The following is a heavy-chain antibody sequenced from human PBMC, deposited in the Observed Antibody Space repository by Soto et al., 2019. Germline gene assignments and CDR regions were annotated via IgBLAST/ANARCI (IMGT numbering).Heavy chain of an antibody. J-gene: IGHJ4*02. D-gene: IGHD5-18*01. V-gene: IGHV4-59*06. CDR3: ARNVDTTMINGPYFDY. CDR2: IYYSGST. CDR1: GGSISSYY. Sequence: PSETQSLTYTVSGGSISSYYGSWIRQPPGKGLEWVGYIYYSGSTHYNPSLRSRVTISVDTSQNQFSLKMTSVTAADTAVYFCARNVDTTMINGPYFDYWGQGILVTVSS.